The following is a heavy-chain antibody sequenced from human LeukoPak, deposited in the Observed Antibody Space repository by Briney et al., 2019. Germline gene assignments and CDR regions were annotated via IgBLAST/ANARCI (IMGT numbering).Heavy chain of an antibody. CDR1: GDSVSSGTYY. CDR3: ASLDARGLNYFEY. D-gene: IGHD3-10*01. V-gene: IGHV4-61*01. J-gene: IGHJ4*02. CDR2: IYYTGST. Sequence: SETLSLTCTVSGDSVSSGTYYWSWIRQPPGRGLEYIGYIYYTGSTNYSPSLKSRVTISIDTSKNQFSLNMSSVTAADTAVYYSASLDARGLNYFEYWGQGTPVTVSS.